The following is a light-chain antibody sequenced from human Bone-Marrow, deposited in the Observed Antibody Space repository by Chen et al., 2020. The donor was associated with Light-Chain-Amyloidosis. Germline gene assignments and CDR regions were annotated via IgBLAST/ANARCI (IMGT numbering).Light chain of an antibody. Sequence: SYELTQPPSVSVSPGQTARITCSGDDLPTKYAYWYQQKPGQAPVLVIHRDTERPSGISERFSGYSSGTTATLTISGVQAEDEADYHCQSADSCGTYEVIFGGGTKLTVL. J-gene: IGLJ2*01. V-gene: IGLV3-25*03. CDR1: DLPTKY. CDR2: RDT. CDR3: QSADSCGTYEVI.